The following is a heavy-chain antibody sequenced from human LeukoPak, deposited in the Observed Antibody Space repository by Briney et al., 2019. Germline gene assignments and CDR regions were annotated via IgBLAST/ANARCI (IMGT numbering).Heavy chain of an antibody. Sequence: GGSLRLSCAASGFTFDDYAMHWVRQAPGKGLEWVSLISGDGGSTYYADSVKGRFTISRDNSKNSLYLRMNSLRTEDTALYYCAKDATDCGGDCYSGLFDYWGQGTLVTVSS. D-gene: IGHD2-21*02. CDR2: ISGDGGST. CDR1: GFTFDDYA. CDR3: AKDATDCGGDCYSGLFDY. V-gene: IGHV3-43*02. J-gene: IGHJ4*02.